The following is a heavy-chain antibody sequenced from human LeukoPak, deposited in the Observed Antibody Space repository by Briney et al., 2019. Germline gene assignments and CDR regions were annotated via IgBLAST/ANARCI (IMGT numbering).Heavy chain of an antibody. CDR2: IRYDGSNK. CDR3: AKGAPSIAAEGLSDY. CDR1: GFTFSSYG. J-gene: IGHJ4*02. V-gene: IGHV3-30*02. D-gene: IGHD6-13*01. Sequence: GGSLRLSCAASGFTFSSYGMHWVRQAPGKGLEWVAFIRYDGSNKYYADSVKGRFTISRDNSKNTLYLQMNSLSAEDTALSYCAKGAPSIAAEGLSDYSGQGTLVTASP.